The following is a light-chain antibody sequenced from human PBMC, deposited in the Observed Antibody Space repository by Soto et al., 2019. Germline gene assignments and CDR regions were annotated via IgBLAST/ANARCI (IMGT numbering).Light chain of an antibody. J-gene: IGKJ1*01. CDR3: QQYNNWPPWT. Sequence: EIVMTQSPATLSVSPGERATLSCSASQSVSSNLAWYQQKPGQAPRLRIYGASTRATGIPARFSGSGSGTEFTLTISSLQSEDFAVYYCQQYNNWPPWTFGQGTEVEIK. CDR2: GAS. CDR1: QSVSSN. V-gene: IGKV3-15*01.